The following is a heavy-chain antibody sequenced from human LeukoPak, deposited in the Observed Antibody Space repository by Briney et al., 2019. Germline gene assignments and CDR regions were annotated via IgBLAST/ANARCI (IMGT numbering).Heavy chain of an antibody. Sequence: GGSLRLSCAASGFTFSTYWMSWVRQAPGKGLEWVANIKQDGSETYYVDSVKGRFTISRDNAKNSLTLQMTSLRVEDTAVYCCARGSGHTIDYWGQGTLVTVPS. CDR2: IKQDGSET. CDR3: ARGSGHTIDY. J-gene: IGHJ4*02. V-gene: IGHV3-7*04. CDR1: GFTFSTYW. D-gene: IGHD3-3*01.